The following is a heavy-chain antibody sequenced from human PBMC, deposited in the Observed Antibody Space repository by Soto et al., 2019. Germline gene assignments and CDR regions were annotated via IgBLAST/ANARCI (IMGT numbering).Heavy chain of an antibody. D-gene: IGHD1-26*01. V-gene: IGHV4-34*01. CDR2: INHSGST. CDR3: ARVRRGSGSYWYYYYGMDV. Sequence: SETLSLTCAVYGGSFSGYYWSWIRQPPGKGLEWIGEINHSGSTNYNPSLKSRVTISVDTSKSQFSLKLSSVTAADTAVYYCARVRRGSGSYWYYYYGMDVWGQGTTVTVSS. J-gene: IGHJ6*02. CDR1: GGSFSGYY.